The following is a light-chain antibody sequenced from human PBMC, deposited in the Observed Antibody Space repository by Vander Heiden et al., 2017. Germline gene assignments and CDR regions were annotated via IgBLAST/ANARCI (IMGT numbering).Light chain of an antibody. Sequence: VMTQSPSTLSVSPGERATISCRASQSVSSNLTWYQQKPGQAPRLLIYGASTRATGIPARFSGSGSGTEFTLTISSLQSEDFAVYYCQQYYNWPRTFGQGTKVEIK. CDR2: GAS. V-gene: IGKV3-15*01. J-gene: IGKJ1*01. CDR3: QQYYNWPRT. CDR1: QSVSSN.